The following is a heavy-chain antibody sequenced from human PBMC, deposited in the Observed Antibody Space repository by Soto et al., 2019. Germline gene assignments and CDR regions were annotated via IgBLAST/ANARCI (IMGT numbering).Heavy chain of an antibody. D-gene: IGHD3-22*01. CDR2: IIPIFGTA. J-gene: IGHJ3*02. V-gene: IGHV1-69*13. Sequence: SVKVSFKASGGTFSSYSISWVRQAPGQGLEWMGGIIPIFGTANYAQKFQGRVTITADESTSTAYMELSSLRSEDTAVYYCASFDSSGYPSAFDIWGQGTMVTVSS. CDR3: ASFDSSGYPSAFDI. CDR1: GGTFSSYS.